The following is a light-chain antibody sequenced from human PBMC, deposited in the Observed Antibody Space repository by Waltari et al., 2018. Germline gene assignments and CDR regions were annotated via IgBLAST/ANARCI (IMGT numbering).Light chain of an antibody. CDR3: MQTTHSPRT. V-gene: IGKV2-30*02. J-gene: IGKJ1*01. Sequence: DVEMTQSPFSLPVRLGQPASISRRSSQTLVHSDGRTYLNWFQQRPGQSPRRLIYKVSNRESGVPDRFSGSGSGTDFTLKISRVEAEDIAVYYCMQTTHSPRTFGQGTKVEI. CDR1: QTLVHSDGRTY. CDR2: KVS.